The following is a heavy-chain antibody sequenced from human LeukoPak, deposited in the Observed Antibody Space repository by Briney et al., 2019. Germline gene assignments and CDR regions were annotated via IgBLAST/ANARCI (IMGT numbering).Heavy chain of an antibody. CDR3: VRADYCSSTTCHDWFDP. V-gene: IGHV3-74*01. CDR2: INSDGRNT. J-gene: IGHJ5*02. CDR1: GLTISSYW. D-gene: IGHD2-2*01. Sequence: GGSLRLSCAASGLTISSYWMHWVRQGPGKGLVWVSRINSDGRNTGCADSVRGRFTISRDNAKNTLYLQMNSLRAEDTAVYYCVRADYCSSTTCHDWFDPWGQGTLVTVSS.